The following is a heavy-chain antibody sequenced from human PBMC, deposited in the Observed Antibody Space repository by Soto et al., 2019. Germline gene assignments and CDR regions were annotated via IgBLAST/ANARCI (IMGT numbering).Heavy chain of an antibody. V-gene: IGHV4-59*01. J-gene: IGHJ1*01. D-gene: IGHD4-4*01. Sequence: SETLSLTCTVSGDSISSYYWSWIRQPPGKGLEWIGYIYYSGSTNYNPSLKSRVTISVDTSKNQFSLKLSSVTAADTAVYYCARGDNYSNYAEYFQHWGQGTLVTVSS. CDR1: GDSISSYY. CDR2: IYYSGST. CDR3: ARGDNYSNYAEYFQH.